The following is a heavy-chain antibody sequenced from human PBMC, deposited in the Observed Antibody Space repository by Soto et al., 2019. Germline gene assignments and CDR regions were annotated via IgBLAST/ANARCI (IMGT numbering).Heavy chain of an antibody. Sequence: GGSLRLSCAASGFTFSDYSMNWVRQAPGKGLEWVSYISRSGSDIYYADSVKGRFTISRDNAKNSLFLQMNSLRAEDTAVYYCATVGYCSSTSCQTRYYYYGMDVWGQGTTVTVSS. CDR3: ATVGYCSSTSCQTRYYYYGMDV. CDR2: ISRSGSDI. V-gene: IGHV3-11*01. CDR1: GFTFSDYS. D-gene: IGHD2-2*03. J-gene: IGHJ6*02.